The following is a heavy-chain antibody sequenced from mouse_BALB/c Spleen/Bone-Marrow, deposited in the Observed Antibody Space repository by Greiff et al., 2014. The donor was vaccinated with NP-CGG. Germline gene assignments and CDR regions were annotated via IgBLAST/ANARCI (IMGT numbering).Heavy chain of an antibody. CDR2: INPSSGYT. D-gene: IGHD2-14*01. J-gene: IGHJ1*01. CDR1: GYTFTSYT. Sequence: QVQLQQPGAELARPGGSVKMSCKASGYTFTSYTMHWVNQRPGQGLEWIGYINPSSGYTNYNQKFKDKATLTADKSSSTAYMRLSSLTSEDSAVYYCARYRYDWYFDVWGAGTTVTVSS. CDR3: ARYRYDWYFDV. V-gene: IGHV1-4*01.